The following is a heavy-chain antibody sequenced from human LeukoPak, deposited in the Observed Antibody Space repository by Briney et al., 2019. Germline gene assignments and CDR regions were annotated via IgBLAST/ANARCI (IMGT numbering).Heavy chain of an antibody. Sequence: GGSLRLSCAASGFTFSSYSMNWVRQAPGKGLEWVSSISSSSSYIYYADSVKGRFTISRDNAKNSLYLQMNSLRAEDTAVYYCARSSMSEDAWFDPWGQGTLVTVSS. CDR3: ARSSMSEDAWFDP. V-gene: IGHV3-21*01. J-gene: IGHJ5*02. D-gene: IGHD2-15*01. CDR1: GFTFSSYS. CDR2: ISSSSSYI.